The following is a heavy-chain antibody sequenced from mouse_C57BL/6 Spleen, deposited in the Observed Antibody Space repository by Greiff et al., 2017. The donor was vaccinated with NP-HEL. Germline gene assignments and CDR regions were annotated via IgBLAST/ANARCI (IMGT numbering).Heavy chain of an antibody. Sequence: VQLQQSGPGLVQPSQSLSITCTVSGFSLTSYGVHWVRQSPGKGLEWLGVIWRGGSTDYNAAFMSRLSITKDNSKSQVFFKMNSLQADDTAIYYCAKRGGNYEGAMDYWGQGTSVTVSS. D-gene: IGHD2-1*01. V-gene: IGHV2-5*01. CDR2: IWRGGST. CDR1: GFSLTSYG. CDR3: AKRGGNYEGAMDY. J-gene: IGHJ4*01.